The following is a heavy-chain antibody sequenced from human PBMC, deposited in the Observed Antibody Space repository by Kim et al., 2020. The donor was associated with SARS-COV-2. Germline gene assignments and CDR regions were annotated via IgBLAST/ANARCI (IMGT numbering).Heavy chain of an antibody. V-gene: IGHV1-69*13. J-gene: IGHJ2*01. Sequence: SVKVSCKASGGTFSSYAISWVRQAPGQGLEWMGGIIPIFGTANYAQKFQGRVTITADESTSTAYMELSSLRSEDTAVYYCARAWALVVTTYWYFDLWGRGTLVTVSS. CDR2: IIPIFGTA. CDR3: ARAWALVVTTYWYFDL. D-gene: IGHD2-15*01. CDR1: GGTFSSYA.